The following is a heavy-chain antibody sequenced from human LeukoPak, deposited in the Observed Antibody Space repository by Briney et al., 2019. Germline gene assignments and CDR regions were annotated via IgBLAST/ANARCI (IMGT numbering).Heavy chain of an antibody. CDR3: ARGPQQDYDFWSGYYTDYYYYMDV. Sequence: PSETLSLTCAVYGGSFSGYYWSWLRQPPGKGLEWIGEINHSGSTNYNPSLTSRVTISVDTSKNQFSLTLSSVTAADTAVYYCARGPQQDYDFWSGYYTDYYYYMDVWGKGTTVTVSS. D-gene: IGHD3-3*01. CDR1: GGSFSGYY. V-gene: IGHV4-34*01. CDR2: INHSGST. J-gene: IGHJ6*03.